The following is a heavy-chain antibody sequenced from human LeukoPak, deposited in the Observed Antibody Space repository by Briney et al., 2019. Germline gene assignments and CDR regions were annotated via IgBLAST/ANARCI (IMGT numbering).Heavy chain of an antibody. CDR2: IYSSGST. CDR3: ARDRDEYSSSWQNDAFDI. J-gene: IGHJ3*02. V-gene: IGHV4-4*07. D-gene: IGHD6-13*01. CDR1: GDSISSYY. Sequence: SETLSLTCSVSGDSISSYYWSWIRQPAGKGLEWIGRIYSSGSTNYNPSLKSRVTMSVDTSKNQFSLKLTSMTAADTAVYYCARDRDEYSSSWQNDAFDIWGQGTMVTVSS.